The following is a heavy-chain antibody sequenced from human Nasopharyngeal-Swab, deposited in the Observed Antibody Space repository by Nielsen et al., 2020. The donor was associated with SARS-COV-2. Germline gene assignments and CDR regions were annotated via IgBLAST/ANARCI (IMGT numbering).Heavy chain of an antibody. J-gene: IGHJ6*02. V-gene: IGHV3-48*03. CDR2: ISSSGSTI. CDR3: ARDEGARVLWFGELSTYYYYGMDV. D-gene: IGHD3-10*01. Sequence: VRRAPGKGLEWVSYISSSGSTIYYADSVKGRFTISRDNAKNSLYLQMNSLRAEDTAVYYCARDEGARVLWFGELSTYYYYGMDVWGQGTTVTVSS.